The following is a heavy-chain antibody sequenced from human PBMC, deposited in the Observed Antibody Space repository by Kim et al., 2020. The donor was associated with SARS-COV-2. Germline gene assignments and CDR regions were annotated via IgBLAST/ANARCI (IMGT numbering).Heavy chain of an antibody. V-gene: IGHV3-23*01. Sequence: YAGSVKGRFTIPRDNSQHTLYLQMNSLRAEDTAVYYCANTYDSSGYRFDYWGQGTLVTVSS. D-gene: IGHD3-22*01. J-gene: IGHJ4*02. CDR3: ANTYDSSGYRFDY.